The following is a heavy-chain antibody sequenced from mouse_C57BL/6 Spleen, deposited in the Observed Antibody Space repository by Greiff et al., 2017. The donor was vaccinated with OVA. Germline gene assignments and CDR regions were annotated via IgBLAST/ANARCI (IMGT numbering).Heavy chain of an antibody. D-gene: IGHD2-4*01. J-gene: IGHJ4*01. Sequence: QVQLKQPGAELVKPGASVKLSCKASGYTFTSYWMHWVKQRPGQGLEWIGMIHPNSGSTNYNEKFKSKATLTVDKSSSTAYMQLSSLTSEDSAVYYCARYDYDYAMDDWGQGTSVTVSS. V-gene: IGHV1-64*01. CDR2: IHPNSGST. CDR3: ARYDYDYAMDD. CDR1: GYTFTSYW.